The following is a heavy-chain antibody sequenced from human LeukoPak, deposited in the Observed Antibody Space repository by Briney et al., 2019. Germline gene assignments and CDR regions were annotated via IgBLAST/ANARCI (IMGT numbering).Heavy chain of an antibody. CDR1: GYTFTGYY. V-gene: IGHV1-2*02. CDR2: INPNSGGT. CDR3: ARPLYYYDSSGYYSKGLLGN. Sequence: GASVKVSCKASGYTFTGYYMHWVRQAPGQGLEWMGWINPNSGGTNYAQKFQSRVTMTRDTSISTAYMELSRLRSDDTAVYYCARPLYYYDSSGYYSKGLLGNWGQGTLVTVSS. J-gene: IGHJ4*02. D-gene: IGHD3-22*01.